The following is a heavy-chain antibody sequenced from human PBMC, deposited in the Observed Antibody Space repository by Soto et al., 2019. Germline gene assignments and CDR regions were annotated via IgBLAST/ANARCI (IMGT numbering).Heavy chain of an antibody. D-gene: IGHD2-15*01. CDR1: GFTFSSYS. CDR3: TRVSGHCDGGSCFPADY. Sequence: EVQLVESGGGVVQPGGSLRLSCAASGFTFSSYSMRWVRQAPGKGLEWVANIKYDGSEKYYVDSVKGRFTISRDNAKNSLYMQMNSLRAEDTAVYYCTRVSGHCDGGSCFPADYWGQGNLVTVAS. J-gene: IGHJ4*02. V-gene: IGHV3-7*01. CDR2: IKYDGSEK.